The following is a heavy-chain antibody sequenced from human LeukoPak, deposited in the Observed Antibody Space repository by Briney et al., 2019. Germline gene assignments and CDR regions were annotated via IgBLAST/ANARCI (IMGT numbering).Heavy chain of an antibody. Sequence: PSETLSLTCTVSGGSISSYYWSWIRQPAGKGLEWIGRIYTSGSTNYNPSLKSRVTMSVDTSKNQFSLKLSSVTAADTAVYYCAREGYSEGIRYYYYYMDVWGKGTTVTVSS. V-gene: IGHV4-4*07. CDR3: AREGYSEGIRYYYYYMDV. D-gene: IGHD5-18*01. CDR2: IYTSGST. J-gene: IGHJ6*03. CDR1: GGSISSYY.